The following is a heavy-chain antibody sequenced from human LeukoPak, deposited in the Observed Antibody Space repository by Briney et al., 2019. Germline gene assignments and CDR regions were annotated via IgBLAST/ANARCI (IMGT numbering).Heavy chain of an antibody. CDR3: ARDLQQWLETDAFDV. Sequence: GGSLRLSCAASGFTFSSYSMNWVRQAPGKGLEWVSYISSSGSAIYYADSVKGRFTISRDNAKNSLYLQMNSLRAEDTAVYYCARDLQQWLETDAFDVWGQGSMVIVSS. D-gene: IGHD6-19*01. CDR1: GFTFSSYS. J-gene: IGHJ3*01. CDR2: ISSSGSAI. V-gene: IGHV3-48*04.